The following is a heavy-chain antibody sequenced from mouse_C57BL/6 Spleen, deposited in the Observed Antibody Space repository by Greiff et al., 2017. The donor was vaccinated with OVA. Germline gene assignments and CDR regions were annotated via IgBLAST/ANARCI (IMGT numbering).Heavy chain of an antibody. CDR3: AREAGTGGFAY. Sequence: QVQLQQSGPELVKPGASVKISCKASGYAFSSSWMNWVKQRPGQGLEWIGRIYPGDGDTNYNGKFKGKATLTADKSSSTAYMQLSSLTSEDSAVYFCAREAGTGGFAYWGQGTLVTVSA. CDR2: IYPGDGDT. CDR1: GYAFSSSW. J-gene: IGHJ3*01. V-gene: IGHV1-82*01. D-gene: IGHD4-1*01.